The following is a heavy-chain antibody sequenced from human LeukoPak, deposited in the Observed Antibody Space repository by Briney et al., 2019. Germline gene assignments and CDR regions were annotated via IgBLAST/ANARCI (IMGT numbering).Heavy chain of an antibody. CDR2: ISYSGST. CDR3: ARDGEGDEGWDY. D-gene: IGHD7-27*01. CDR1: GVSIRSHY. V-gene: IGHV4-59*11. Sequence: SETLSPTCTVSGVSIRSHYWIWIRQPPGKGLEWIGYISYSGSTIYNPSLKSRVTILPDTSKNQFSLRLSSVTAADTAVYYCARDGEGDEGWDYWGQGTLVTVSS. J-gene: IGHJ4*02.